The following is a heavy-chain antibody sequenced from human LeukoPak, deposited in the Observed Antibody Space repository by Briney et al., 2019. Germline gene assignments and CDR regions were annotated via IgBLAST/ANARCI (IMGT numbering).Heavy chain of an antibody. J-gene: IGHJ5*02. CDR1: GFTFSSYG. CDR2: IWYDGSNK. V-gene: IGHV3-33*01. D-gene: IGHD2-15*01. Sequence: PGGSLRLSCAASGFTFSSYGMHWVRQAPGKGLEWVAVIWYDGSNKYYADSVKGRSTISRDNSKNTLYLQMNSLRAEDTAVYYCARDADGYCSGGSCFNWFDPWGQGTLVTVSS. CDR3: ARDADGYCSGGSCFNWFDP.